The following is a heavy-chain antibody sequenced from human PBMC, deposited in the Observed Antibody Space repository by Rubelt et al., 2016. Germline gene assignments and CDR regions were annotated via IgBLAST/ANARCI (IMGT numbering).Heavy chain of an antibody. CDR3: ARLAPGNSYGPFDY. Sequence: CGGGLVQPGGSLRLSCAASGFTVSSNHMSWVRQAPGKGLEWVSLIYSGGSTYYADSVKGRFTISRDNSKNTVYLQMNSRRAEDTAVYYCARLAPGNSYGPFDYWGQGTLVTVSS. J-gene: IGHJ4*02. CDR1: GFTVSSNH. V-gene: IGHV3-66*04. D-gene: IGHD5-18*01. CDR2: IYSGGST.